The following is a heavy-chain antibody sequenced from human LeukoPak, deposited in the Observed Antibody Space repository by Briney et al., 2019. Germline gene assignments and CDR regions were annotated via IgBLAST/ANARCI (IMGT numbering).Heavy chain of an antibody. CDR2: ISVSSSSI. D-gene: IGHD3-22*01. V-gene: IGHV3-21*01. CDR3: ATLPYYYDSSGSYYFDY. J-gene: IGHJ4*02. CDR1: GFTLSYYP. Sequence: GGSLRLSCAASGFTLSYYPMNWVRQAPGKGLEWVSSISVSSSSIYYADSVKGRFTISRDNAKNSLYLQMNSLRVEDTAVYYCATLPYYYDSSGSYYFDYWGQGTLVTVSS.